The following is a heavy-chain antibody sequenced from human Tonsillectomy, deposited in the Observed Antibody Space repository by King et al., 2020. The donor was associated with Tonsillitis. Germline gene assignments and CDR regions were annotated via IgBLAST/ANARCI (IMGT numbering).Heavy chain of an antibody. CDR2: TSPSGGTT. D-gene: IGHD6-13*01. J-gene: IGHJ6*03. CDR1: GFTFSNYA. CDR3: AKGFYSSSWAYYMDV. V-gene: IGHV3-23*04. Sequence: EVQLVESGGGLIQPGGSLRLSCAASGFTFSNYAMSWVRQAPGKGLEWVSTTSPSGGTTYYADSVKGRFTISRDNSKNTLYLQMNSLRAEDTAVYYCAKGFYSSSWAYYMDVWGKGTTVTVSS.